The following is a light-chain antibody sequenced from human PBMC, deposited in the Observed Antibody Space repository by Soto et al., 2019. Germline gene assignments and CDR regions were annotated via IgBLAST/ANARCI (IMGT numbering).Light chain of an antibody. CDR2: GAS. J-gene: IGKJ1*01. CDR3: QQYDSSPMT. CDR1: QSVSSSY. V-gene: IGKV3-20*01. Sequence: EIVLTQSPGTLSLSPGERATLSCRASQSVSSSYLAWCQQKPGQAPRLLIYGASSRATGIPDRFSGSGSGTDFTLTISRLEPEDFAVYYCQQYDSSPMTFGQGTKVEIK.